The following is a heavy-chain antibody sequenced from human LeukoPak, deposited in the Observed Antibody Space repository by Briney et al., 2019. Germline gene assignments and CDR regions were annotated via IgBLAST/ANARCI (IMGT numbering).Heavy chain of an antibody. CDR1: GYTFTAYY. CDR2: INPNSGGT. Sequence: ASVKASGKASGYTFTAYYMHWVRQAPGQGLEWMGWINPNSGGTNYAQKFQGRVTMTRDTSISTAYMELSRLTSDDTAVYYCARDRYCSGGSCYRWFDPWGQGTLVTVSS. V-gene: IGHV1-2*02. J-gene: IGHJ5*02. D-gene: IGHD2-15*01. CDR3: ARDRYCSGGSCYRWFDP.